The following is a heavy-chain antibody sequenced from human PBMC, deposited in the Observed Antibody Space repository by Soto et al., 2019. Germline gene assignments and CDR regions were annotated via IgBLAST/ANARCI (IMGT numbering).Heavy chain of an antibody. Sequence: QVQLVESGGGVVQPGRSLRLSCAASGFTFSSYGMHWVRQAPGKGLEWVAVIWYDGSNKYYADSVKGRFTISRDNSKNTLYLQMNSLRAEDKDVYYCARDYEVAVDYWGQGTLVTVSS. J-gene: IGHJ4*02. CDR3: ARDYEVAVDY. CDR2: IWYDGSNK. CDR1: GFTFSSYG. D-gene: IGHD3-3*01. V-gene: IGHV3-33*01.